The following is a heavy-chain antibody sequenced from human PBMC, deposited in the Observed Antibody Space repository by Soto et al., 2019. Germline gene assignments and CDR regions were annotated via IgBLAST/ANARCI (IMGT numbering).Heavy chain of an antibody. CDR1: GGSISSGGYS. J-gene: IGHJ1*01. D-gene: IGHD1-1*01. Sequence: PSETLSLTCAVSGGSISSGGYSWTWIRQPPGKGLEWIGYVHHTGSTTYNPSLKTRVNISVDRPNNQFFLTLTSATAADSAIYYCARGLWNDVFQYWGRGILVTSPQ. CDR2: VHHTGST. V-gene: IGHV4-30-2*01. CDR3: ARGLWNDVFQY.